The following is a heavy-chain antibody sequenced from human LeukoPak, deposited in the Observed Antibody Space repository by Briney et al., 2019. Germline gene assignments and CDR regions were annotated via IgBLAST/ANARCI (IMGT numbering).Heavy chain of an antibody. J-gene: IGHJ4*02. Sequence: GASVKVSCKASGYTFTSYGISWVRQAPGQGLEWMGWISAYNGNTNYAQKLQGRVTITTDESTSTAYMELSSLRSEDTAVYYCARDSSGYFDYWGQGTLVTVSS. CDR1: GYTFTSYG. D-gene: IGHD3-22*01. V-gene: IGHV1-18*01. CDR3: ARDSSGYFDY. CDR2: ISAYNGNT.